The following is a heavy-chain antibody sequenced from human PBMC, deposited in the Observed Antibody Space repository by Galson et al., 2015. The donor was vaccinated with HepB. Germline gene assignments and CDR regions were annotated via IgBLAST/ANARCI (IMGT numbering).Heavy chain of an antibody. CDR1: GDSVSSHSAA. J-gene: IGHJ3*02. V-gene: IGHV6-1*01. D-gene: IGHD3-22*01. Sequence: CAISGDSVSSHSAAWSWIRQSPSRGLEWLGRTYYRSKWYNDYAVSVKSRITINPDTSKNQFSLQLNSVTPEDTAVYYCASETHYYDSSGYRRDAFDIWGQGTMVTVSS. CDR2: TYYRSKWYN. CDR3: ASETHYYDSSGYRRDAFDI.